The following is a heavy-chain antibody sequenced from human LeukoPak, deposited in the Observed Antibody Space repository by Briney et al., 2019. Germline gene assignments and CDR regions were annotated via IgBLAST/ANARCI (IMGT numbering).Heavy chain of an antibody. D-gene: IGHD2-15*01. CDR2: ISGSGGST. V-gene: IGHV3-23*01. J-gene: IGHJ4*02. CDR3: ARRMVDRLIVVVVAATIDY. CDR1: GFTFSSYA. Sequence: GGSLRLSCAASGFTFSSYAMSWVRQAPGKGLEWVSAISGSGGSTYYADSVKGRFTISSDNSKNTLYLQMNSLRAEDTAVYYCARRMVDRLIVVVVAATIDYWGQGTLVTVSS.